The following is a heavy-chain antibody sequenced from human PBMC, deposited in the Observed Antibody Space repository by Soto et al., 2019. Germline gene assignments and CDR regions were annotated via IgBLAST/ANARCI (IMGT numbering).Heavy chain of an antibody. Sequence: GGSLRLSCAASGFTFSTYSMNWVRQAPGKGLEWVSSISTTSTYIYYADSVKGRFTISRDNAKNSLYLQMNSLRAEDAAVYYWAGEYRSSSPTARDYWGQGTLVTVSS. CDR1: GFTFSTYS. J-gene: IGHJ4*02. CDR3: AGEYRSSSPTARDY. D-gene: IGHD6-6*01. V-gene: IGHV3-21*01. CDR2: ISTTSTYI.